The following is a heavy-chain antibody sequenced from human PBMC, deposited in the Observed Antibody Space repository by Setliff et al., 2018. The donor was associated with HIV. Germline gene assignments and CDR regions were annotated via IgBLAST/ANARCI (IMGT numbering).Heavy chain of an antibody. V-gene: IGHV3-7*03. CDR1: GFMFSKYW. Sequence: GGSLRLSCAASGFMFSKYWMSWVRQAPGKGLEWVATIDQDESEIYYVDSVKGRFTVSRDNAKNSLYLQMNSLTAEDTAVYYCARALSYSGWRTQYFDCWGQGTLVTVSS. D-gene: IGHD6-19*01. CDR3: ARALSYSGWRTQYFDC. J-gene: IGHJ4*02. CDR2: IDQDESEI.